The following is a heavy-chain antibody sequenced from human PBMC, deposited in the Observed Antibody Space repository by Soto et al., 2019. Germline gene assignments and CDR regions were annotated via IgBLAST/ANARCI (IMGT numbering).Heavy chain of an antibody. D-gene: IGHD2-15*01. CDR3: EGGSGGSSYYYYGMEG. V-gene: IGHV1-69*12. CDR2: IIPIFGTA. Sequence: QVQLVQSGAEVNTPGSSVKVSCKASAGTFSSYAINWVRQAPGQGLEWMGGIIPIFGTANDAQKFQGRITITAGEPTSIDYMELSSLRSEYMAVYYCEGGSGGSSYYYYGMEGRCQGTTVTVSS. CDR1: AGTFSSYA. J-gene: IGHJ6*02.